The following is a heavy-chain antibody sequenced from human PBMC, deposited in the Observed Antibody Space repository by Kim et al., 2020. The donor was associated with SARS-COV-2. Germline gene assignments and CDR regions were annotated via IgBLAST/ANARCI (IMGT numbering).Heavy chain of an antibody. Sequence: SETLSLTCAVYGGSFSGYYWSWIRQPPGKGLEWIGEINHSGSTNYNPSLKSRVTISVDTSKNQFSLKLSSVTAADTAVYYCARGHGSWYVTWFDPWGQGTLVTVSS. D-gene: IGHD6-13*01. CDR2: INHSGST. V-gene: IGHV4-34*01. CDR3: ARGHGSWYVTWFDP. J-gene: IGHJ5*02. CDR1: GGSFSGYY.